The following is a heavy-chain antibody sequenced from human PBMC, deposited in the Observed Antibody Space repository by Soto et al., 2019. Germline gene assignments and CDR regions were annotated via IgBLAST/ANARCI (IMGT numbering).Heavy chain of an antibody. Sequence: QVQLVQSGAEVKKPGSSVKVSCKASGGTFSSYAISWVRQAPGQGLEWMGGIIPIFGTANYAQKFQGRVTITADESTSTAYMEMSSLSSEDTAVYYCARTAAPSSGWYRDYFDYWGQGTLVTVSS. D-gene: IGHD6-19*01. CDR1: GGTFSSYA. CDR3: ARTAAPSSGWYRDYFDY. J-gene: IGHJ4*02. V-gene: IGHV1-69*01. CDR2: IIPIFGTA.